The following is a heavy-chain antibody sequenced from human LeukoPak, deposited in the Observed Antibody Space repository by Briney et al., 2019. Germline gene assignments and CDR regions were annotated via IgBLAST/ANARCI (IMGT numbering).Heavy chain of an antibody. V-gene: IGHV1-69*13. CDR3: ARDGLVKYQLLFGRFDY. CDR1: GGTFSSYA. J-gene: IGHJ4*02. CDR2: IIPIFGTA. Sequence: GASVKVSCKASGGTFSSYAISWVRQAPGQGLEWMGGIIPIFGTANYAQKFQGRVTITADESTSTAYMELSSLRSDDTAVYYCARDGLVKYQLLFGRFDYWGQGTLVTVSS. D-gene: IGHD2-2*01.